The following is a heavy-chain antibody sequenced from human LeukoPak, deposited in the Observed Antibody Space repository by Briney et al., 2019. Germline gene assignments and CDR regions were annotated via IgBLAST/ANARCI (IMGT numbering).Heavy chain of an antibody. J-gene: IGHJ4*02. D-gene: IGHD1-26*01. CDR1: GGSISSSNW. CDR3: ARLVYSGSYYVDY. Sequence: SGTLSLTCAVSGGSISSSNWWSWVRQPPGKGLEWIGEIYHSGSTNYNPSLKSRVTISVDTSKNQFSLKLSSVTAADTAVYYCARLVYSGSYYVDYWGQGTLVTVSS. V-gene: IGHV4-4*02. CDR2: IYHSGST.